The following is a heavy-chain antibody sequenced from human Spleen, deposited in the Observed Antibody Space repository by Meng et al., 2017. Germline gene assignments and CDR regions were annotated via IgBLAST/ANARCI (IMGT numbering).Heavy chain of an antibody. D-gene: IGHD2-15*01. Sequence: QVQLQESGPGLVKPSQTLSLTCTVSGGSISSGGYYWSWIRQHPGKGLEWIGYIYYSGSTYYNPSLKSRVTISVDTSKNQFSLKLSSVTDADTVVYYCARVGACSGGSCYFRLFDYWGQGMLVTVSS. CDR2: IYYSGST. CDR1: GGSISSGGYY. V-gene: IGHV4-30-4*08. J-gene: IGHJ4*02. CDR3: ARVGACSGGSCYFRLFDY.